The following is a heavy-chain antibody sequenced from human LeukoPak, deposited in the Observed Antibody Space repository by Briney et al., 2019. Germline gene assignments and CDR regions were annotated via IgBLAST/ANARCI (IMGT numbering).Heavy chain of an antibody. Sequence: PGGSLRLSCAASGFTFSSYSMNWVRHAPGKGLEWVSSISSSSSYIYYTDSVKGRFTISRDNAKNSLYLQMNSLRAEDTAVYYCARELFRITMVRGVLDYWGQGTLVTVSS. CDR2: ISSSSSYI. CDR3: ARELFRITMVRGVLDY. CDR1: GFTFSSYS. V-gene: IGHV3-21*01. J-gene: IGHJ4*02. D-gene: IGHD3-10*01.